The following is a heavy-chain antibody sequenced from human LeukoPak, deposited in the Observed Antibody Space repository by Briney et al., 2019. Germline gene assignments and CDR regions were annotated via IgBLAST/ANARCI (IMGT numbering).Heavy chain of an antibody. Sequence: GGSLRLSCAASGFTFSNYWMHWVRHAPGKGLVWVSRIKRDGSNTMYAESVKGRFTISRDNAKNTLYLQMNSLRAEDTAVYYCAREGLIVGATKGLDYWGQGTLVTVSS. V-gene: IGHV3-74*03. CDR2: IKRDGSNT. CDR3: AREGLIVGATKGLDY. CDR1: GFTFSNYW. D-gene: IGHD1-26*01. J-gene: IGHJ4*02.